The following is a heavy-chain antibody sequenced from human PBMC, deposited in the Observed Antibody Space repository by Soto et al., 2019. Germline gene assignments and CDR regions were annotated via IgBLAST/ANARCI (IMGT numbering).Heavy chain of an antibody. CDR1: GGTFSSYA. J-gene: IGHJ3*01. CDR3: ATGYNWKF. CDR2: MNPNSGNT. V-gene: IGHV1-8*02. Sequence: GASVKVSCKASGGTFSSYAMSWVRQAPGQGLEWMGWMNPNSGNTGYAQKFQGRVTMTRNTSISTAYMELSSLRSEDTAVYYCATGYNWKFWGQGTMVTVSS. D-gene: IGHD1-1*01.